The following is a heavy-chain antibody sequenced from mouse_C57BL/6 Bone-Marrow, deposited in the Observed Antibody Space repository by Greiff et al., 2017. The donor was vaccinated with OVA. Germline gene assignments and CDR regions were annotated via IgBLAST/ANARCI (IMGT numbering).Heavy chain of an antibody. CDR1: GFTFSDYY. CDR3: ARHVDSNLDY. Sequence: DVHLVESGGGLVQPGGSLKLSCAASGFTFSDYYMYWVRQTPEKRLEWVAYISNGGGSTYYPDTVKGRFPISRDNAKNTLYLQMSRLKSEDTAMYYCARHVDSNLDYWGQGTTLTVSS. D-gene: IGHD2-5*01. V-gene: IGHV5-12*01. J-gene: IGHJ2*01. CDR2: ISNGGGST.